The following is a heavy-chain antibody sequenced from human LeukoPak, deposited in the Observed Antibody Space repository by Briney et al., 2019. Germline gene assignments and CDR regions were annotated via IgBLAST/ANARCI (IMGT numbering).Heavy chain of an antibody. CDR2: INPNSGGT. V-gene: IGHV1-2*06. CDR3: ARGTYYYDSSGYYSLEY. Sequence: GASVKVSCKASGYTFTGYYMHWVRQAPGQGLEWMGRINPNSGGTNYAQKFQGRVTMTRDTSISTAYMELRTMRSDDTAVYYCARGTYYYDSSGYYSLEYWGKGTLVTVSS. D-gene: IGHD3-22*01. J-gene: IGHJ4*02. CDR1: GYTFTGYY.